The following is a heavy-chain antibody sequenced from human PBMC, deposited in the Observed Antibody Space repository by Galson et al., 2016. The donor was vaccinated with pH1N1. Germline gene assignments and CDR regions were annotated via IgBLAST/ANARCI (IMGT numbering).Heavy chain of an antibody. J-gene: IGHJ4*02. Sequence: SVKVSCKASRDTFINYAFSWVRQAPGKGLEWMGGIIPILGAPNYAQNFQGRVTISTDKSTTTAYMELTGLTSGDTAIYYWARMSSGYNTIDSWGQGTLITVSS. CDR1: RDTFINYA. CDR3: ARMSSGYNTIDS. D-gene: IGHD6-25*01. CDR2: IIPILGAP. V-gene: IGHV1-69*10.